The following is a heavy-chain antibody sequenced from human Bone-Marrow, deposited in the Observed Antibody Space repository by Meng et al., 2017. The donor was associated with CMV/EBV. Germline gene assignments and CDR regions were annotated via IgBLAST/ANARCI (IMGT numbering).Heavy chain of an antibody. V-gene: IGHV4-38-2*02. CDR1: GYSISSGYY. D-gene: IGHD1-26*01. CDR2: IYHSGST. J-gene: IGHJ4*02. Sequence: GSLRLSCTVSGYSISSGYYWGWIRQPPGKGLEWIGSIYHSGSTYYNPSLKSRVTISVDTSKNQFSLKLSPVTAADTAVYYCARDGWGGGSPTIDYWGQGMLVIVSS. CDR3: ARDGWGGGSPTIDY.